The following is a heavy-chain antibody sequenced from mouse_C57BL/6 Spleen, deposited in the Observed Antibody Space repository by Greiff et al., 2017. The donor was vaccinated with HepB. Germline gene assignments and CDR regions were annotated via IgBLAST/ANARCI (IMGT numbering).Heavy chain of an antibody. Sequence: VQLQQPGTELVKPGASVKLSCKASGYTFTSYLMHWVNQMPGQGLEWIGNLNPSNGGTNYNEKFKSKATLTVDKSSRTAYMQISRLTSGDSAVYFCARHYFGSSSCTYWGQGTLVTVSA. CDR1: GYTFTSYL. D-gene: IGHD1-1*01. CDR2: LNPSNGGT. J-gene: IGHJ3*01. V-gene: IGHV1-53*01. CDR3: ARHYFGSSSCTY.